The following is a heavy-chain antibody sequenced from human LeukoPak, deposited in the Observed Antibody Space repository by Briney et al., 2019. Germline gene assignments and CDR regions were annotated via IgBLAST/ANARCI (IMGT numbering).Heavy chain of an antibody. Sequence: GGSLRLSCVVSGFTFSTTGMNWVRQAPGKGLEWVSYIPGGSGTIHYADSVRGRFTISRDNAKNSLYLQMNNLRVEDTAIYSCAREGPDYWGQGTLVTVSS. CDR3: AREGPDY. CDR1: GFTFSTTG. J-gene: IGHJ4*02. V-gene: IGHV3-48*01. CDR2: IPGGSGTI.